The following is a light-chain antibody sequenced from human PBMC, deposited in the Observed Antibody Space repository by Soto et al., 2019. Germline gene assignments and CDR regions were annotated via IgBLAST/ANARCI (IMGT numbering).Light chain of an antibody. CDR2: WAS. Sequence: DIVMTQSPDSLAVSLGERATINCKSSQSILYSSNNENCLAWYQQKPGQPPKLLIYWASTRESGVPDRFSGSGSGTDFTLAITSLQAEDVAVYDCQQYYRSPWTFGQGTKVEIK. V-gene: IGKV4-1*01. CDR3: QQYYRSPWT. CDR1: QSILYSSNNENC. J-gene: IGKJ1*01.